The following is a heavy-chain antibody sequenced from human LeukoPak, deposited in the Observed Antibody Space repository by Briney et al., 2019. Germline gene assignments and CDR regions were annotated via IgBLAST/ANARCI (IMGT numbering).Heavy chain of an antibody. CDR2: IYYRGRT. CDR1: GGSISSGDYY. J-gene: IGHJ4*02. D-gene: IGHD2-2*01. Sequence: PSETLSLTCTVSGGSISSGDYYWSWIRQPPGKGLEWIGYIYYRGRTYYNPSLKSRVTISVDTSKNQFSLKLSSVTAADTAVYYCARGGGCCSSTSCLPLDYWGQGTLVTVSS. CDR3: ARGGGCCSSTSCLPLDY. V-gene: IGHV4-30-4*08.